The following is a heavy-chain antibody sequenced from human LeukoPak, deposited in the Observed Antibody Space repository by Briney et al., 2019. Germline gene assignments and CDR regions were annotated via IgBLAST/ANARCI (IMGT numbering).Heavy chain of an antibody. CDR1: GGSFSGYY. V-gene: IGHV4-34*01. D-gene: IGHD4/OR15-4a*01. J-gene: IGHJ5*02. CDR2: INHSGST. Sequence: SETLSLTCAVYGGSFSGYYWSWIRQPPGKGLEWIGEINHSGSTNYNPSLKSRVTISVDTFKNQFSLKLSSGTAAATAVYYCARGSGDGCWIGDMRLWWYNRWAQGTLVTVSS. CDR3: ARGSGDGCWIGDMRLWWYNR.